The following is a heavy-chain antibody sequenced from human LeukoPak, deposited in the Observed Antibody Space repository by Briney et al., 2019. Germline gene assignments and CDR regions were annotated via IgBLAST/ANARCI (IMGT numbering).Heavy chain of an antibody. CDR2: IYYSGST. V-gene: IGHV4-59*12. CDR1: GGSISSYY. CDR3: AREGATQAFDI. D-gene: IGHD2-15*01. J-gene: IGHJ3*02. Sequence: PSETLSLTCTVSGGSISSYYWSWIRQPPGKGLEWIGYIYYSGSTYYNPSLKSRVTISVDTSKNQFSLKLSSVTAADTAVYYCAREGATQAFDIWGQGTMVTVSS.